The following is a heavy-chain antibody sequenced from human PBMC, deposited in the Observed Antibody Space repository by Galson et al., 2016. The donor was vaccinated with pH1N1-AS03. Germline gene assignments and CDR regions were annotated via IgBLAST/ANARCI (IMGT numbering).Heavy chain of an antibody. V-gene: IGHV3-30*02. J-gene: IGHJ4*02. CDR3: AKDKDSYYGPDY. Sequence: SLRLSCAASGFTFSSYGMHWVRQAPGKGLEWLSFLPYEGSNKNYADSVKGRFTISRENSKNTLYLQMNSLRAEDTAVYSCAKDKDSYYGPDYWGQGTLFTVSS. CDR1: GFTFSSYG. D-gene: IGHD1-26*01. CDR2: LPYEGSNK.